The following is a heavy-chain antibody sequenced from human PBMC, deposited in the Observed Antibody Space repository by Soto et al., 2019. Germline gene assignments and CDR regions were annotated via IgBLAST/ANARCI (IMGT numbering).Heavy chain of an antibody. J-gene: IGHJ6*03. V-gene: IGHV1-69*02. CDR1: GGTFSSYT. CDR3: ARRPRDSNYYMDV. CDR2: IIPILGIA. D-gene: IGHD4-4*01. Sequence: QVQLVQSGAEVKKPGSSVKVSCKASGGTFSSYTISWVRQAPGQGLEWMGRIIPILGIANYAQKFQGRVTITADKSTSTANMELSSLRSEDTAVYYCARRPRDSNYYMDVWGKGTTVTVSS.